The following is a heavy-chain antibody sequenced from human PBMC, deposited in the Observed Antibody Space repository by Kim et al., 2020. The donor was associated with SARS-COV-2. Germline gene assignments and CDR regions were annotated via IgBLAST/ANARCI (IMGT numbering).Heavy chain of an antibody. V-gene: IGHV3-23*01. CDR2: ISGSGGST. D-gene: IGHD4-17*01. J-gene: IGHJ6*02. Sequence: GGSLRLSCAASGFTFSSYAMSWVRQAPGKGLEWVSAISGSGGSTYYADSVKGRFTISRDNSKNTLYLQMNSLRAEDTAVYYCAKAPSTVTTSHYYYGMDVWGQGTTVTVSS. CDR3: AKAPSTVTTSHYYYGMDV. CDR1: GFTFSSYA.